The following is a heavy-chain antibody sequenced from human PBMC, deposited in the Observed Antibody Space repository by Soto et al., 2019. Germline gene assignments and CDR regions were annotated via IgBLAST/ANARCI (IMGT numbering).Heavy chain of an antibody. CDR1: GYTFTSYG. D-gene: IGHD2-2*01. Sequence: GASVKVSCKASGYTFTSYGISWVRQAPGQGLEWMGWISAYNGNTNYAQKLQGRVTMTTDTSTSTAYMELRSLRSDDTAVYYCARDRIVVVPAAIEDGDYYYYYGMDVWGQGTTVTVSS. CDR3: ARDRIVVVPAAIEDGDYYYYYGMDV. CDR2: ISAYNGNT. V-gene: IGHV1-18*04. J-gene: IGHJ6*02.